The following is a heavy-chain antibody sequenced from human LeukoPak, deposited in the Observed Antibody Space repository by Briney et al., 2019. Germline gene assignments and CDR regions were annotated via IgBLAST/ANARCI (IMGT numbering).Heavy chain of an antibody. CDR3: ARGSHSGYDWGGLFDY. Sequence: SETLSLTCTVSGGSVSSGSYYWSWVRQPPGKGLEWIGYIYYSGSTNYNPSLKSRVTISVDTSKNQFSLKLSSVTAADTAVYYCARGSHSGYDWGGLFDYWGQGTLVTVSS. J-gene: IGHJ4*02. CDR1: GGSVSSGSYY. CDR2: IYYSGST. D-gene: IGHD5-12*01. V-gene: IGHV4-61*01.